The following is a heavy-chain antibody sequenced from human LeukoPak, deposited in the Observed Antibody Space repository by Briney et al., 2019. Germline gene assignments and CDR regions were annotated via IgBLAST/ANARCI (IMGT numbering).Heavy chain of an antibody. J-gene: IGHJ6*03. CDR1: GGSISSSSYY. CDR2: IYYSGST. V-gene: IGHV4-39*07. D-gene: IGHD3-22*01. CDR3: ARDKTYYYDSSGYSKYMDV. Sequence: SETLSLTCTVSGGSISSSSYYWGWIRQPPGKGLEWIGSIYYSGSTYYNPSLKSRVTISVDTSKNQFSLKLSSVTAADTAVYYCARDKTYYYDSSGYSKYMDVWGKGTTVTISS.